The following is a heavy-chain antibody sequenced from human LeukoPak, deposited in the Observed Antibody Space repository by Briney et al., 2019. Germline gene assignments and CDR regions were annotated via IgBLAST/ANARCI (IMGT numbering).Heavy chain of an antibody. J-gene: IGHJ4*02. CDR2: ISAYNGNT. V-gene: IGHV1-18*01. CDR1: GYTFTSYG. CDR3: ARFDILTGYLDFDY. D-gene: IGHD3-9*01. Sequence: ASVKVSCKASGYTFTSYGISWVRQAPGQGLEWMGWISAYNGNTNYAQKLQGRVTMTTDTSTSTAYMELRSLRSDDTAVCYCARFDILTGYLDFDYWGQGTLVTVSS.